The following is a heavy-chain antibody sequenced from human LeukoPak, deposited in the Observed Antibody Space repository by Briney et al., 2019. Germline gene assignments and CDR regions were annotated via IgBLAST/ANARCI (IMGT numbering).Heavy chain of an antibody. V-gene: IGHV3-23*01. Sequence: GGSLRLSCAVSGFTFSSYAMSWVRQAPGKGLEWVSGITENGDNTYYAHSVKGRFTISRDNAKNSLYLQVNSLRAEDTAVYFCARDLSIAVFDYWGQGTLVTVSS. D-gene: IGHD6-19*01. J-gene: IGHJ4*02. CDR3: ARDLSIAVFDY. CDR2: ITENGDNT. CDR1: GFTFSSYA.